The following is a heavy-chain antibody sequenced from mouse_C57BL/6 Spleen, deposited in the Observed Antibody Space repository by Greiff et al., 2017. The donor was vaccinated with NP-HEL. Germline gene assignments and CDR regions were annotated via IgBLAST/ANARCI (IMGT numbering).Heavy chain of an antibody. D-gene: IGHD1-1*01. CDR2: IYPGDGGT. Sequence: QVQLQQSGPELVKPGASVKISCKASGYAFSSSWMNWVKQRPGKGLEWIGRIYPGDGGTNYNGKFKGKATLTADKSSSTAYMQLSSLTSEDSAVYFCARKRDYYGSSFAYWGQGTLVTVSA. V-gene: IGHV1-82*01. J-gene: IGHJ3*01. CDR1: GYAFSSSW. CDR3: ARKRDYYGSSFAY.